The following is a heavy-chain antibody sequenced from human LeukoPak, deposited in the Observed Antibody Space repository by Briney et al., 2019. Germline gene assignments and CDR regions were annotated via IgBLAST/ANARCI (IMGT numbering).Heavy chain of an antibody. D-gene: IGHD6-13*01. CDR3: ARGESSSWYRNYYYGMDV. V-gene: IGHV1-2*04. J-gene: IGHJ6*04. CDR2: INPNSGGT. CDR1: GYTFTGYY. Sequence: ASVKVSCKASGYTFTGYYMHWVRQAPGQGLEWMGWINPNSGGTNYAQKFRGWVTMTRDTSISTAYMELSRLRSDDTAVYYCARGESSSWYRNYYYGMDVWGKGTTVTVSS.